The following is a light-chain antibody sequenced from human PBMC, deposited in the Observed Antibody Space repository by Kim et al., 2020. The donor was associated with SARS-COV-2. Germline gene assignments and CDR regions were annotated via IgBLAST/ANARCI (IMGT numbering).Light chain of an antibody. CDR2: DAP. J-gene: IGKJ5*01. CDR3: QQRSNWPPT. CDR1: PILSTY. V-gene: IGKV3-11*01. Sequence: FSPGDRAPLSCTASPILSTYLAWYQKKPGQAPRLLNYDAPNMATGIPARFSGSGAETDFTLTISSLEPEDFAVYYCQQRSNWPPTFGQGTRLEIK.